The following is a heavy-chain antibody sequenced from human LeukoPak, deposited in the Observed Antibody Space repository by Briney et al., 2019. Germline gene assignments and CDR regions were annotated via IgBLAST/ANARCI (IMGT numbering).Heavy chain of an antibody. D-gene: IGHD6-19*01. CDR2: ISSSGSTK. CDR1: GFTFSSYA. V-gene: IGHV3-48*04. J-gene: IGHJ4*02. Sequence: GGSLRLSCRPSGFTFSSYAMHWIRQAPGKGLEYVSLISSSGSTKYYADSVKGRFTISRDNAKNSLYLLMNSLRAEDTAVYYCARFRGGSSGWYTNDYWGQGTLVTVSS. CDR3: ARFRGGSSGWYTNDY.